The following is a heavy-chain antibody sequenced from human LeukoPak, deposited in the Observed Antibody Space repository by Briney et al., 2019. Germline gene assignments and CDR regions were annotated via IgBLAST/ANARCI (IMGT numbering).Heavy chain of an antibody. J-gene: IGHJ5*02. D-gene: IGHD4-11*01. Sequence: SVKVSCKASGGTFSSYAISWVRQAPGQGREWMGGNLPIFGNANYTQKLQGRVTITTDESTCTANMELGSLRSEDAAVYYCARAGYSNYDWFDPWGQGTVVTVTS. CDR3: ARAGYSNYDWFDP. CDR2: NLPIFGNA. V-gene: IGHV1-69*05. CDR1: GGTFSSYA.